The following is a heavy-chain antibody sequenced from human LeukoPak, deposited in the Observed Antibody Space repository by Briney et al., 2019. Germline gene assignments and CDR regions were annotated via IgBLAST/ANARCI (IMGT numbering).Heavy chain of an antibody. Sequence: SETLSLTCTVSGGSISSSSYYWGWIRQPPGKGLEWIGSIYYSGSIYYNPSLKSRVTISVDTSKNQFSLKLSSVTAADTAVYYCASKAGTSFDYWGQGTLVTVSS. D-gene: IGHD2-2*01. CDR2: IYYSGSI. CDR1: GGSISSSSYY. V-gene: IGHV4-39*01. J-gene: IGHJ4*02. CDR3: ASKAGTSFDY.